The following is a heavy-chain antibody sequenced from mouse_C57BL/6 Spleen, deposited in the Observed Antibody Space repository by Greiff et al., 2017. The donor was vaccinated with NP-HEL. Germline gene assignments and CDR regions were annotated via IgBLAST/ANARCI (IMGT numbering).Heavy chain of an antibody. J-gene: IGHJ2*01. CDR1: GFNIKDYY. D-gene: IGHD1-1*01. V-gene: IGHV14-2*01. CDR3: ARDSDYYGSSYGYFDY. Sequence: EVQLQQSGAELVKPGASVKLSCTASGFNIKDYYMHWVKQRTEQGLEWIGRIDPEDGEPKYAPKFQGKATITADTSSNTAYLQISSLTSEDTAVYYCARDSDYYGSSYGYFDYWGQGTTLTVSS. CDR2: IDPEDGEP.